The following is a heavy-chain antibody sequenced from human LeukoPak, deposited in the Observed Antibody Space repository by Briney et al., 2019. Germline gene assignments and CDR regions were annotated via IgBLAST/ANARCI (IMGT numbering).Heavy chain of an antibody. CDR2: INPNSGDT. CDR1: AYTFTMYY. Sequence: GASVKVSCKASAYTFTMYYIHWVRQAPGQGLEWMGWINPNSGDTNYALEFHGRVTMTRDTSISTAYMELSRLTSDDTAVYYCARIYTLPSRYGVNVWGQGTTVTVSS. D-gene: IGHD5-12*01. CDR3: ARIYTLPSRYGVNV. J-gene: IGHJ6*02. V-gene: IGHV1-2*02.